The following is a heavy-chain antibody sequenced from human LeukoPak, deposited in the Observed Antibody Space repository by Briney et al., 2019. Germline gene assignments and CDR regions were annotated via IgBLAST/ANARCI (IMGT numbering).Heavy chain of an antibody. V-gene: IGHV3-7*01. CDR2: IKQDGSEK. Sequence: GGSLRLSCAASGFTFSNYWMSWVRQAPGKGLEWVANIKQDGSEKYYVDSVKGRFTISRDNAKNSLYLQMNSLRAEDTAVYYCASQRAAFYGDDASFDYWGQGTLVTVSS. D-gene: IGHD4-17*01. CDR1: GFTFSNYW. J-gene: IGHJ4*02. CDR3: ASQRAAFYGDDASFDY.